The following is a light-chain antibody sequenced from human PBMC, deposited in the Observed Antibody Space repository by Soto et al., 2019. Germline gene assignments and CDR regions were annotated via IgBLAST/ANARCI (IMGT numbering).Light chain of an antibody. V-gene: IGKV3-20*01. Sequence: VLTQSPGALSLSPGDRATLSCRASQSVSNSHSAWYQQKPGQAPRLLIYGASNRATGVSDRFSGSGSGTDFTLTITRLEPEDSAVYYCQQYDRSPLFGGGTKVEI. CDR2: GAS. CDR1: QSVSNSH. CDR3: QQYDRSPL. J-gene: IGKJ4*01.